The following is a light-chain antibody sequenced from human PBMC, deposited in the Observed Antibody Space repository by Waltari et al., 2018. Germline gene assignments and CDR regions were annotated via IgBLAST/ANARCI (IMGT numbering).Light chain of an antibody. Sequence: QSALTRPPSASGSPGQSVTISCTGTSSDLGAYNYVSWYQQHPGKAPKLMIYEVSKRPSGVPDRFSGSKSGNTASLTVSGLQAEDEADYYCSSYAGSNNFDVFGTGTKVTVL. CDR2: EVS. V-gene: IGLV2-8*01. J-gene: IGLJ1*01. CDR3: SSYAGSNNFDV. CDR1: SSDLGAYNY.